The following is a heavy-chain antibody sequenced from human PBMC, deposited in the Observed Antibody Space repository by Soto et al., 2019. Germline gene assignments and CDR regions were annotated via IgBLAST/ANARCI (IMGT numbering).Heavy chain of an antibody. CDR3: ARDREPDGIWTFDS. J-gene: IGHJ4*02. V-gene: IGHV3-53*01. D-gene: IGHD3-9*01. CDR2: SFSSGGT. Sequence: GGSLRLSCAAFGYTLDKYTMGWVRQASGKGLEWVAESFSSGGTQYADSVKGRFTTSRDNSRNMVFLQMNGLRVEDTALYYCARDREPDGIWTFDSWGQGALVTVSS. CDR1: GYTLDKYT.